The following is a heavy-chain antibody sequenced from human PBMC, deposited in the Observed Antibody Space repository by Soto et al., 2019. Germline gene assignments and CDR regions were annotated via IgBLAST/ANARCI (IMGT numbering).Heavy chain of an antibody. D-gene: IGHD2-2*02. Sequence: QVQLVESGGGVVQPGRSLRLSCAASGFTFSSYGMHWVRQAPGKELEWVAVISYDGSNKYYADSVKGRFTISRDNSKNTLYLQMNSLRAEDTAVYYCAKDVIRDIVVVPAAIPYYYYGMDVWGQGTTVTVSS. CDR2: ISYDGSNK. V-gene: IGHV3-30*18. CDR1: GFTFSSYG. CDR3: AKDVIRDIVVVPAAIPYYYYGMDV. J-gene: IGHJ6*02.